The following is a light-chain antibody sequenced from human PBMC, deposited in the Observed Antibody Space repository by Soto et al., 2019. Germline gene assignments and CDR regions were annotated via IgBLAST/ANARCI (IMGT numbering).Light chain of an antibody. CDR2: GAS. CDR3: QQYGDSPMYT. CDR1: QSVSSSH. Sequence: EIVLTQSPGTLSSSPGERANLSCRASQSVSSSHLAWYQQKPGQAPRLLIYGASSRATGIPDRFSGSGSGTDFTLTISRLEPEDFAVYFCQQYGDSPMYTFGQGTKLEI. J-gene: IGKJ2*01. V-gene: IGKV3-20*01.